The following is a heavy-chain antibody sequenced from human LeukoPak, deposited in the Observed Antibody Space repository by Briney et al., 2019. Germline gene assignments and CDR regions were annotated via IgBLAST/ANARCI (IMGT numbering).Heavy chain of an antibody. V-gene: IGHV1-2*02. Sequence: GASVKVSCKASGYTFSGYYMHWVRQAPGHGLEWMGSINPNSGGANYAQKFQGRVTMTWETSISTAYMELSRLSSDDTAVYYCARVLTGYVFDYWGQGTLVTVSS. CDR1: GYTFSGYY. D-gene: IGHD3-9*01. CDR3: ARVLTGYVFDY. J-gene: IGHJ4*02. CDR2: INPNSGGA.